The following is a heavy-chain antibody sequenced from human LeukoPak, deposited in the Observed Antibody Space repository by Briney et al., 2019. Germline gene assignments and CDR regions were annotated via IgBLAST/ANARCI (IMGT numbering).Heavy chain of an antibody. CDR1: GGSISSSSYY. J-gene: IGHJ4*02. CDR3: ASSTASTGYCSSTSCYLEWGY. D-gene: IGHD2-2*01. CDR2: IYYSGST. V-gene: IGHV4-39*01. Sequence: SETLSLTCTVSGGSISSSSYYWGWIRQPPGKGLEWIGSIYYSGSTYYNSSLKSRVTISVDTSKNQFSLKLSSVTAADTAVYYCASSTASTGYCSSTSCYLEWGYWGQGTLVTVSS.